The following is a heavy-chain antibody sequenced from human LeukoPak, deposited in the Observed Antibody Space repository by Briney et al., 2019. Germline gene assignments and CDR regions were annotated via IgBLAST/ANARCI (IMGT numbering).Heavy chain of an antibody. CDR2: INTYNGNT. D-gene: IGHD4-11*01. Sequence: ASVTVSCKTSGYRFKRYVITWVRQAPGQGLEWMGLINTYNGNTDYAQKFQGRVTMTTDTSTSTVYMDLRSLRSDDTAVYYCARARGSMNIVTTTTYDYWGQGTLVTVSS. J-gene: IGHJ4*02. CDR1: GYRFKRYV. V-gene: IGHV1-18*01. CDR3: ARARGSMNIVTTTTYDY.